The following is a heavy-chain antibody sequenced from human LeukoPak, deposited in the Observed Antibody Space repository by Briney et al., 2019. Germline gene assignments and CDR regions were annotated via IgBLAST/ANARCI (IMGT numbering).Heavy chain of an antibody. CDR3: AKVEGYDILTGLDY. Sequence: GGSLRLSCATSGFTFSSYAMSWVRQAPGKGLEWVSGIGASGGSTYYADSVKGRLTISRDNSKNTLYLQMNSLRTEDTAVYYCAKVEGYDILTGLDYWGQGTLVTVSS. CDR2: IGASGGST. D-gene: IGHD3-9*01. J-gene: IGHJ4*02. CDR1: GFTFSSYA. V-gene: IGHV3-23*01.